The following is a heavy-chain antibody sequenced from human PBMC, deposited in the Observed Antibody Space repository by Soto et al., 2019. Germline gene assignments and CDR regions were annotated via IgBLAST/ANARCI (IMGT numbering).Heavy chain of an antibody. CDR1: GGSISSSSYY. CDR3: SSLFRELWPAYYYYYYYMDV. CDR2: IYYSGST. J-gene: IGHJ6*03. D-gene: IGHD3-10*01. Sequence: SETLSLTCTVSGGSISSSSYYWGWIRQPPGKGLEWIGSIYYSGSTYYNPSLKSRVTISVDTSKNQFSLKLSSVTAADTAVYYCSSLFRELWPAYYYYYYYMDVWGKGTTVTV. V-gene: IGHV4-39*01.